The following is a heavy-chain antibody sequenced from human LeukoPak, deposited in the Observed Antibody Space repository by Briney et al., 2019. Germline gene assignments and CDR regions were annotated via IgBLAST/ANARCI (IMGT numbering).Heavy chain of an antibody. CDR2: IIPIFGTA. J-gene: IGHJ6*02. CDR3: ASFSSSRAGREYYYYYGMDV. CDR1: GGTFSSYA. D-gene: IGHD6-6*01. V-gene: IGHV1-69*13. Sequence: SVKVSCKASGGTFSSYAISWVRQAPGQGLEWMGGIIPIFGTANYAQKFQGRVTITADESTSTAYMELSSLRSEDTAVYYCASFSSSRAGREYYYYYGMDVWGQGTTVTVSS.